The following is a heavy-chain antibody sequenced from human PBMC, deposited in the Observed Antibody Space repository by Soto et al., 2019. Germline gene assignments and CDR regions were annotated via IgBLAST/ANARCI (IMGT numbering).Heavy chain of an antibody. Sequence: EVQLLESGGGLVQPGGSLRLSCAASGFSFSTYGMSWVRQAPGKGLEWVSGVSRSGGSTYYAASVRGRFTMSRDESKNKMYLQMNSLRAQDTALYFCEKVSRYDDSSVDLYWGQGNLVTVSS. CDR2: VSRSGGST. V-gene: IGHV3-23*01. CDR3: EKVSRYDDSSVDLY. J-gene: IGHJ4*02. D-gene: IGHD3-22*01. CDR1: GFSFSTYG.